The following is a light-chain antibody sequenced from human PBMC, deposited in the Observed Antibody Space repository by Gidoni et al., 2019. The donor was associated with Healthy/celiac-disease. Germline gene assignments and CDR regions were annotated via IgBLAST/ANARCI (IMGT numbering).Light chain of an antibody. J-gene: IGKJ2*01. Sequence: DIQMTQSLSSLSASVGDRVTITCQASQDISNYLNWYQQKPGKAPKLLIYDASNLETGVPARFSGSGSGTDFTFTISSLQPEDIATYYCQQYDNPPYTFGQGTKLEIK. CDR3: QQYDNPPYT. CDR1: QDISNY. CDR2: DAS. V-gene: IGKV1-33*01.